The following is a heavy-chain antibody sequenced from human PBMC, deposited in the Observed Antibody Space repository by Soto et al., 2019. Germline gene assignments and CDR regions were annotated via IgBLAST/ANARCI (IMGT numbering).Heavy chain of an antibody. CDR2: ISSSGSTI. Sequence: GGSLRLSCAASGFTFSDYYMSWIRQAPGKGLEWVSYISSSGSTIYYADSVKGRFTISRDNAKNSLYLQMNSLRAEDTAVYYCASSYYDSSGQRGYYGMDVWGQGTTVTVSS. CDR1: GFTFSDYY. V-gene: IGHV3-11*01. CDR3: ASSYYDSSGQRGYYGMDV. J-gene: IGHJ6*02. D-gene: IGHD3-22*01.